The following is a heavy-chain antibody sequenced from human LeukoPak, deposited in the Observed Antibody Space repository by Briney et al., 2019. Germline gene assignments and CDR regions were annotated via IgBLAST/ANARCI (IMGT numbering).Heavy chain of an antibody. CDR2: IYYSGST. CDR1: GGSISSYY. J-gene: IGHJ5*02. D-gene: IGHD3-10*01. V-gene: IGHV4-59*01. CDR3: ARDNGEIDWFDP. Sequence: SETLSLTCTVSGGSISSYYWSWIRQPPGKGLEWIGYIYYSGSTNYNPSLKSRVTISVDTSKNQFSLKLSSVTAADTAVYYCARDNGEIDWFDPWGQGTLVTVSS.